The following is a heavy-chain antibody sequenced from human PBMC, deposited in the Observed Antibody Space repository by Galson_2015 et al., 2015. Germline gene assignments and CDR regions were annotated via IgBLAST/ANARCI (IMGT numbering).Heavy chain of an antibody. CDR3: AKEGADRAAVADDH. CDR1: GFTFRSYG. D-gene: IGHD6-19*01. J-gene: IGHJ5*02. Sequence: SLRLSCAASGFTFRSYGMHWVRQAPGKGLEWVAVISYTGRTQHYIDSVKGRFTVSRDTSQNVLYLQMNSLTTEDTAVYYCAKEGADRAAVADDHWGQGTQATVAA. CDR2: ISYTGRTQ. V-gene: IGHV3-30*18.